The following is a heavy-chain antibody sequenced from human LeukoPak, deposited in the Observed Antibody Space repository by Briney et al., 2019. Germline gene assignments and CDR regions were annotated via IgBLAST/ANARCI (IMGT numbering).Heavy chain of an antibody. J-gene: IGHJ4*02. CDR1: GGTFSSYA. V-gene: IGHV1-69*05. CDR2: IIPIFGTA. CDR3: AREQEGRSYYFDY. Sequence: GASVKVSCKASGGTFSSYAISWVRQAPGQGFEWMGGIIPIFGTANYAQKFQGRVTITTDESTSTAYMELSSLRSEDTAVYYCAREQEGRSYYFDYWGQGTLVTVSS. D-gene: IGHD1-26*01.